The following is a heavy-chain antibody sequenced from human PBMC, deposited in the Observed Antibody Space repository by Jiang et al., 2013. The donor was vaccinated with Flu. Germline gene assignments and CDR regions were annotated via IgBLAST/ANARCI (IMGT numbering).Heavy chain of an antibody. D-gene: IGHD4-17*01. Sequence: EVKKPGASVKVSCTASGFTFTTYYFHWVRQAPGQGLQWMGIVNPSGGSTTYAQRFQGRVTMTSDTSTSTVYMELTSLKSDDTAVYFCATGAGYGAPSPYYFDYWGQGTLVTVSS. V-gene: IGHV1-46*03. CDR3: ATGAGYGAPSPYYFDY. CDR2: VNPSGGST. CDR1: GFTFTTYY. J-gene: IGHJ4*02.